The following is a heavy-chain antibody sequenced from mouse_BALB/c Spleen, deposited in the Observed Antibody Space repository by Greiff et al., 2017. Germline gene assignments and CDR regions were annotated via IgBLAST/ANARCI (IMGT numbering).Heavy chain of an antibody. V-gene: IGHV5-17*02. CDR2: ISSGSSTI. CDR3: ARGYGSSYWYFDV. J-gene: IGHJ1*01. D-gene: IGHD1-1*01. CDR1: GFTFSSFG. Sequence: DVMLVESGGGLVQPGGSRKLSCAASGFTFSSFGMHWVRQAPEKGLEWVAYISSGSSTIYYADTVKGRFTISRDNPKNTLFLQMTSLRSEDTAMYYGARGYGSSYWYFDVWGAGTTVTVSS.